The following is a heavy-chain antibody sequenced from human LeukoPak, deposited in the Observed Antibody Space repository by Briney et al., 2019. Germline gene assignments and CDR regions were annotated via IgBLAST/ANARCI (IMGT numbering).Heavy chain of an antibody. CDR3: AGGDSSGWYQDYFDY. V-gene: IGHV1-46*01. D-gene: IGHD6-19*01. CDR2: INPSGGST. J-gene: IGHJ4*02. CDR1: GYTFTGYY. Sequence: ASVKVSCKASGYTFTGYYMHWVRQAPGQGLEWMGIINPSGGSTSYAQKFQGRVTMTRDTSTSTVYMELSSLRSEDTAVYYCAGGDSSGWYQDYFDYWGQGTLVTVSS.